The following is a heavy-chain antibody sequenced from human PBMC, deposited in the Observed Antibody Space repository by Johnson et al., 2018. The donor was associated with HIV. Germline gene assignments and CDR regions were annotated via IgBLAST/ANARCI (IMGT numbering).Heavy chain of an antibody. CDR2: IKSKTDGGTT. CDR3: TTDRGGRGDAFDI. D-gene: IGHD1-26*01. J-gene: IGHJ3*02. CDR1: GFTFSNAW. V-gene: IGHV3-15*01. Sequence: VQLVESGGGVVQPGGSLRLSCAASGFTFSNAWMSWVRQAPGKGLEWVGRIKSKTDGGTTDYAAPVKGRFTISRDDSKNTLYLQMNSLKTEDTAVYFCTTDRGGRGDAFDIWGQGTMVTVSS.